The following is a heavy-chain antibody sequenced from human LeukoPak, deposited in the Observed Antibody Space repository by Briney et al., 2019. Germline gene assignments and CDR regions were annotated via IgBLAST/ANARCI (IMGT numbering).Heavy chain of an antibody. D-gene: IGHD3-10*01. V-gene: IGHV4-39*01. CDR1: GGSISSSSYY. J-gene: IGHJ4*02. CDR2: IYYSGST. Sequence: PSETLSLTCTVSGGSISSSSYYWGWIRQPPGKGLEWVGSIYYSGSTYYNPSLKSRATISVDTSKNQFSLKLSSVTAADTAVYYCATGVMVRGVIIFDYWGQGTLVTVSS. CDR3: ATGVMVRGVIIFDY.